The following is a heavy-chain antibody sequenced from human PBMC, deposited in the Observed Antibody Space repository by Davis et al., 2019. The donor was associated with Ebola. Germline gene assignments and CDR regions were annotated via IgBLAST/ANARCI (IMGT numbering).Heavy chain of an antibody. J-gene: IGHJ4*02. D-gene: IGHD4-11*01. CDR1: GGSISSSSYY. CDR2: IYYRGNT. V-gene: IGHV4-39*02. CDR3: AREGLLDY. Sequence: MPSETLSLTCTVYGGSISSSSYYWGWIRQPPGKGLEWVGNIYYRGNTYYNPSLKSRVSMSVDTSKNQFSLKLSSVTAADTAVYYCAREGLLDYWGQGTLVTVSS.